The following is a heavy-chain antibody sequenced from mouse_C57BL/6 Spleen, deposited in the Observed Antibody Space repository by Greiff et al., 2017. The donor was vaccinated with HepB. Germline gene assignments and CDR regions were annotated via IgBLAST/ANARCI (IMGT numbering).Heavy chain of an antibody. J-gene: IGHJ2*01. CDR2: IDPSDSYT. CDR3: ARSLEGISYFDY. V-gene: IGHV1-69*01. Sequence: QVQLQQPGAELVMPGASVKLSCKASGYTFNSYWMHWVKQRPGQGLEWIGEIDPSDSYTNYNQKFKGKSTLTVDKSSSTAYMQLSSLTSEDSAVYYCARSLEGISYFDYWGQGTTLTVSS. CDR1: GYTFNSYW.